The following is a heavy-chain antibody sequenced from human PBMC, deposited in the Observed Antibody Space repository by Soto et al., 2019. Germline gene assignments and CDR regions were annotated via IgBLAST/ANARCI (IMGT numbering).Heavy chain of an antibody. V-gene: IGHV3-23*01. J-gene: IGHJ4*02. CDR2: ISGSGGST. CDR1: GFTFSSYA. D-gene: IGHD1-26*01. CDR3: ARERIAGPFDN. Sequence: PVGSLRLSCAASGFTFSSYAMSWVRQAPGKGLEWVSAISGSGGSTYYADSVKGRFTISRDTSFDTAYMDLSGLKSDDTAVYYCARERIAGPFDNWGQGTLVTVSS.